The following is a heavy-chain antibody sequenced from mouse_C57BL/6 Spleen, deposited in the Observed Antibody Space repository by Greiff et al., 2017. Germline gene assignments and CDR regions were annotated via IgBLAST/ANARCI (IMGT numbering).Heavy chain of an antibody. CDR1: GFSLTSYG. V-gene: IGHV2-6*01. CDR3: ARLMGDYAMDY. Sequence: VKLVESGPGLVAPSQSLSITCTVSGFSLTSYGVDWVRQSPGKGLEWLGVIWGVGSTNYNSALKSRLSISKDNSKSQVFLKMNSLQTDDTAMYYCARLMGDYAMDYWGQGTSVTVSS. CDR2: IWGVGST. J-gene: IGHJ4*01. D-gene: IGHD2-3*01.